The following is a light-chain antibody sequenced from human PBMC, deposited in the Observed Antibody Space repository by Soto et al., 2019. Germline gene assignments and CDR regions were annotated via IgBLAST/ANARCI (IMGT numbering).Light chain of an antibody. J-gene: IGLJ3*02. CDR3: SSYTSSSTWV. V-gene: IGLV2-14*01. CDR2: EVR. Sequence: QSALTQPASVSGSPGQSITISCTGTSSDVGGYNYVSWYQQHPGKAPKLMIYEVRNRPSGVSNRFSGSKSGNTASLTISGLQAEDEADYYFSSYTSSSTWVFGGGTKLPVL. CDR1: SSDVGGYNY.